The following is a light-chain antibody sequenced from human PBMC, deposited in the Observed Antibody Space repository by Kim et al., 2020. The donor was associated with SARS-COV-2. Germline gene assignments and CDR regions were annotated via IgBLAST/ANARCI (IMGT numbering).Light chain of an antibody. J-gene: IGLJ2*01. CDR3: SSYTSSDTVV. CDR2: AVT. V-gene: IGLV2-14*03. Sequence: GQSFTISCTGISSDVGGYNYVSWYQQHPGKPPKLMIYAVTNRPSGVSNRFSGSKSASTASLTISGLQPEDEADYYCSSYTSSDTVVFGGGTQLTVL. CDR1: SSDVGGYNY.